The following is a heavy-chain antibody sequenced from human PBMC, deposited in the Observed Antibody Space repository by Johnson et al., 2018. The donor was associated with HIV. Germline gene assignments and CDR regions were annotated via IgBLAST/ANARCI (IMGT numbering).Heavy chain of an antibody. Sequence: HVQLVESGGGVVQPGRSLRLSCAASGLTFSSYGMHWVRQAPGKGLEWVAVIWYDGSNKYYADSVKGRFTISRDNSKNTLYLQMNSLRAEDTAVYYCAKAEGATSAFDIWGQGTMVTVSS. CDR3: AKAEGATSAFDI. CDR1: GLTFSSYG. CDR2: IWYDGSNK. D-gene: IGHD1-26*01. J-gene: IGHJ3*02. V-gene: IGHV3-33*06.